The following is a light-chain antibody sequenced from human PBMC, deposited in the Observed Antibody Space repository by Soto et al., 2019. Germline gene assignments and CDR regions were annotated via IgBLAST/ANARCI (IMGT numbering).Light chain of an antibody. CDR1: DSNIGNNY. J-gene: IGLJ2*01. CDR3: ATWDTSLTAVV. V-gene: IGLV1-51*01. CDR2: DNN. Sequence: QSVLTQPPSVSAAPGQRVTISCSGSDSNIGNNYVSWYQHVPGAAPKLLIFDNNRRLSGTPDRFSGSKSGTSATLGITGLQTADEAHYYCATWDTSLTAVVFGGGTKVTVL.